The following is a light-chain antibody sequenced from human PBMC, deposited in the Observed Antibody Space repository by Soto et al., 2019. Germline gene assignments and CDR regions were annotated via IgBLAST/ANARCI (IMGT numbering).Light chain of an antibody. CDR1: QNVGNS. CDR2: GAT. V-gene: IGKV3-15*01. CDR3: QHYNNWPPYT. Sequence: EIVMTQSPATRSVSPGERATLSCRASQNVGNSLAWYQQKPGQAPRLLIYGATTRATGIPARFSGSGSGTDFTLTISSLQSEDLAVYYCQHYNNWPPYTFGQGTKVEIK. J-gene: IGKJ2*01.